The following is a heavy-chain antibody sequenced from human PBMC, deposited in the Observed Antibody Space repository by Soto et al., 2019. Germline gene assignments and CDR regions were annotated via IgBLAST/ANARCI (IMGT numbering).Heavy chain of an antibody. D-gene: IGHD4-17*01. CDR2: INVGNGNT. J-gene: IGHJ4*02. CDR1: GYTYISYS. CDR3: ARTLYGDNVDY. V-gene: IGHV1-3*01. Sequence: ASVKVSCKASGYTYISYSMHWVRQAPGQRLEWMGWINVGNGNTKYSQNFQGRVTINQDTSASTAYMELSSLTSEDTAVYYCARTLYGDNVDYWGQGTLVTVSS.